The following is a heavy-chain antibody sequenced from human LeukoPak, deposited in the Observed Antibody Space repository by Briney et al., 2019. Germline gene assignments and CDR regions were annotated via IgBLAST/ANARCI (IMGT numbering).Heavy chain of an antibody. V-gene: IGHV3-7*01. J-gene: IGHJ3*01. CDR1: GFTFNSYW. CDR3: ARLRTNGMTGTFDV. Sequence: GGSLRLSCAASGFTFNSYWMSWVRRAPGKGLEWVANIKQDGSQKYYLDSVKGRFTISRDNPKNSVYLQMNTLTAEDTAVYYCARLRTNGMTGTFDVWGQGTMVTVSS. D-gene: IGHD1-1*01. CDR2: IKQDGSQK.